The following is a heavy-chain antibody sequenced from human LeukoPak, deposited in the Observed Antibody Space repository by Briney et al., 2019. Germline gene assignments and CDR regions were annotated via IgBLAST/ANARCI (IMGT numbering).Heavy chain of an antibody. CDR1: DSSITSTYY. CDR3: ARVLHAPYLIDS. CDR2: VFRLQTVRT. J-gene: IGHJ4*02. D-gene: IGHD2-8*01. Sequence: SETLSLTCTVSDSSITSTYYWAWFRQPPGKGLEWIATVFRLQTVRTSNNPSLGSRVTMSLDPSHNQFSLNLTSVTAADTALYFCARVLHAPYLIDSWGQGTLVTVSS. V-gene: IGHV4-38-2*02.